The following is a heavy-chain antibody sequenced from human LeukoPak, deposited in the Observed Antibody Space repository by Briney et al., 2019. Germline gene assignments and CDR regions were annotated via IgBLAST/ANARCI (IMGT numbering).Heavy chain of an antibody. CDR3: ARNPAHYGSSWYSYYYGMDV. Sequence: PGGSLRLSCAASGFTFSSYGMHWVRQAPGKGLEWVAVIWYDGSNKYYADSVKGRFTISRDNSKNTLYLQVNSPRAEDTAVYYCARNPAHYGSSWYSYYYGMDVWGQGTTVTVSS. CDR2: IWYDGSNK. CDR1: GFTFSSYG. D-gene: IGHD6-13*01. V-gene: IGHV3-33*01. J-gene: IGHJ6*02.